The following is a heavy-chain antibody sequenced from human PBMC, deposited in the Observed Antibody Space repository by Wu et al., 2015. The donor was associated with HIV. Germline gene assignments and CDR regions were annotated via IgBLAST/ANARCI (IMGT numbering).Heavy chain of an antibody. CDR1: GYTFTSYG. V-gene: IGHV1-18*01. CDR2: ISAYNGNT. D-gene: IGHD4-23*01. CDR3: ARDLRQILSGKDLTPYY. J-gene: IGHJ4*02. Sequence: QVQLVQSGAEVKKPGASVKVSCKASGYTFTSYGISWVRQAPGQGLEWMGWISAYNGNTNYAQKLQGRVTMTTDTSTSTAYMELRSLRSDDTAVYYCARDLRQILSGKDLTPYYWGQGTLVTVSS.